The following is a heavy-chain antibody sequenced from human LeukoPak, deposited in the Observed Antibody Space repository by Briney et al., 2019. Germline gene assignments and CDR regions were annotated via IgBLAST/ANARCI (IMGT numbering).Heavy chain of an antibody. J-gene: IGHJ4*02. CDR2: IGTAGDT. CDR3: ARLSDWLDGLDY. Sequence: GGTLRLSCAASGLTVSSIYISWVRQAPGKGLEWVSPIGTAGDTYYPGSVKGRFTISRENAKNSLYLQMNSLRAGDTAVYYCARLSDWLDGLDYWGQGTLVTVSS. CDR1: GLTVSSIY. D-gene: IGHD6-19*01. V-gene: IGHV3-13*01.